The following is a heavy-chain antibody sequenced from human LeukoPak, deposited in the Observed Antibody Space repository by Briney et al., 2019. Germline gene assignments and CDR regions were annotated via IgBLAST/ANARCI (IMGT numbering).Heavy chain of an antibody. Sequence: GGSLRLSCAASGFTFSSYAMNWVRQAPGKGLEWVSSISSSSSYIYYAASVKGRFTISRDNAKNSLYLQMNSLRAEDTAVYYCARGPAAAGTGGYYWGQGTLVTVSS. CDR1: GFTFSSYA. V-gene: IGHV3-21*01. J-gene: IGHJ4*02. CDR3: ARGPAAAGTGGYY. D-gene: IGHD6-13*01. CDR2: ISSSSSYI.